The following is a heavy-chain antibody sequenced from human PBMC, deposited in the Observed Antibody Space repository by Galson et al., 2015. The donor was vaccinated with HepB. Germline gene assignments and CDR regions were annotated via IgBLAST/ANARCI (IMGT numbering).Heavy chain of an antibody. CDR2: IIPIFGTA. J-gene: IGHJ4*02. CDR3: ASRDGYCSGGSCFNYFDY. CDR1: GGTFSSYA. D-gene: IGHD2-15*01. Sequence: PVRVSCKASGGTFSSYAISGVRQAPGQGLEWMGGIIPIFGTANYAQKFQGRVTITADESTSTAYMELSSLRSEDTAVYYCASRDGYCSGGSCFNYFDYWGQGTLVTVSS. V-gene: IGHV1-69*13.